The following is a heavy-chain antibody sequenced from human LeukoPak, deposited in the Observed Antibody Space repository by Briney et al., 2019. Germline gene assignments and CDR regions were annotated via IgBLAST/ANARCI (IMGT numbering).Heavy chain of an antibody. CDR3: AYASAVALDH. CDR1: GGSFSGYY. V-gene: IGHV4-34*01. Sequence: EPSETLSLTCAVYGGSFSGYYWSWIRQPPGKGLEWIGEINHSGSTNYNPSLKSRVTISVDTSKNQFSLKLSSVTAADTAVYYCAYASAVALDHWGQGTLVTVSS. J-gene: IGHJ4*02. CDR2: INHSGST. D-gene: IGHD6-19*01.